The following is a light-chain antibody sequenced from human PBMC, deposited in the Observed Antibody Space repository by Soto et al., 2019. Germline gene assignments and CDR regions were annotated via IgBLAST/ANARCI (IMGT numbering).Light chain of an antibody. CDR2: DAS. CDR1: QDISHN. V-gene: IGKV1-33*01. J-gene: IGKJ4*01. CDR3: QHYDTLPPT. Sequence: DIQMTQSPSSLSASVGDRVTITCQASQDISHNVNWYQQKPGKAPNLLIFDASKLEGGVPSRFTGSGSGTHFSFTISSRQPEGTATYYCQHYDTLPPTFGGGTKVEIK.